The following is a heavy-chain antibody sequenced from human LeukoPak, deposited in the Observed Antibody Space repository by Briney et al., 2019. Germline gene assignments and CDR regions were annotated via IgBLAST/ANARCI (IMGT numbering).Heavy chain of an antibody. Sequence: SETLSLTCTVSGGSINSSSYYWGWIRQPPGKGLEWIGSIYYSGSTYYNPSLKSRVTISVDTSKNQFSLKLSSVTAADTAAYFCARDGSGYYYFAFDIWGQGTMVTVSS. D-gene: IGHD3-22*01. CDR1: GGSINSSSYY. V-gene: IGHV4-39*07. CDR2: IYYSGST. J-gene: IGHJ3*02. CDR3: ARDGSGYYYFAFDI.